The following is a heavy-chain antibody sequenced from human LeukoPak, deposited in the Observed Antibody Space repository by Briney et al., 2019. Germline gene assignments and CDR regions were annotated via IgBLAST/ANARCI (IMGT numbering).Heavy chain of an antibody. CDR1: GYTFTGYY. V-gene: IGHV1-2*02. D-gene: IGHD2-2*01. CDR2: INPNSGGT. Sequence: ASVKVSCKVSGYTFTGYYMHWVRQAPGQGLEWMGWINPNSGGTNYAQKFQGRVTMTRDTSISTAYMELSRLRSDDTAVYYCARGQPPYYYYYMDVWGKGTTVTISS. J-gene: IGHJ6*03. CDR3: ARGQPPYYYYYMDV.